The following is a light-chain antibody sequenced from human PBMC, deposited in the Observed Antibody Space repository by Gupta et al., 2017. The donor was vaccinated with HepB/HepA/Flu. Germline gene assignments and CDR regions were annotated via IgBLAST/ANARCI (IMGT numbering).Light chain of an antibody. J-gene: IGLJ1*01. CDR1: SSNIGGNT. CDR2: SNN. Sequence: QSVLTQPPSASGTPGQRVTISCSGSSSNIGGNTINWYQQLPGTAPKLLIYSNNQRPSGVPDRFSGSKSGTSASRAISGLQSEDEADYHCAAWDDSLHGYVFGTGTKVTVL. CDR3: AAWDDSLHGYV. V-gene: IGLV1-44*01.